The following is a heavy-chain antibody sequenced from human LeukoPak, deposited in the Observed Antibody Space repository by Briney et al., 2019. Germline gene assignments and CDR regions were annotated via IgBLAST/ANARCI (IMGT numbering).Heavy chain of an antibody. V-gene: IGHV3-30*09. CDR1: GFTFSNYA. J-gene: IGHJ4*02. CDR2: ISYDGSNK. CDR3: ARDSRDGYNSGY. Sequence: GRSLRLSCAASGFTFSNYAVHWVRQALGKGLEWVAVISYDGSNKYYADSVKGRFAISRDNSKNTLYLQMNSLRAEDTAVYYCARDSRDGYNSGYWGQGTLVTVSS. D-gene: IGHD5-24*01.